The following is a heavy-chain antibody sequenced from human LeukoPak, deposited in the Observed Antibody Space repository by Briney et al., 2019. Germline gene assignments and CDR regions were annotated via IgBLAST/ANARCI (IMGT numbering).Heavy chain of an antibody. J-gene: IGHJ4*02. CDR3: ARSRDGYNFFDY. D-gene: IGHD5-24*01. CDR1: GFTFSSYW. V-gene: IGHV3-74*01. CDR2: INSDGSST. Sequence: GGSLRLSCAPSGFTFSSYWMHWVRQAPGKGLVWVSRINSDGSSTSYADSVKGRFTISRDNAKNTLYLQMNSLRAEDTAVYYCARSRDGYNFFDYWGQGTLVTVSS.